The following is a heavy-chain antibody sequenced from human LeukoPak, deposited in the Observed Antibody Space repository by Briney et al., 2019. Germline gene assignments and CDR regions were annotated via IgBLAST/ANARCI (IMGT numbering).Heavy chain of an antibody. J-gene: IGHJ4*02. D-gene: IGHD5-12*01. V-gene: IGHV4-4*07. CDR1: GGSISSYY. CDR2: IYTSGST. Sequence: SETLSLTCTVSGGSISSYYWSWIRQPAGKGLEWIGRIYTSGSTNYNPSLKSRVTMSVDTSKNQFSLKLSSVTAADTAVYYCARAYSGYDRSKSAFDYWGQGTLVTVSS. CDR3: ARAYSGYDRSKSAFDY.